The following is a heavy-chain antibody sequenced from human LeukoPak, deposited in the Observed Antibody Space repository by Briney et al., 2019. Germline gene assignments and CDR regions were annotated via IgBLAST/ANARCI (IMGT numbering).Heavy chain of an antibody. V-gene: IGHV1-18*01. CDR3: ARDNSVGDVAWWFDP. Sequence: ASVKVSCKASGYTFTSYGISWVRQAPGQGLEWMGWISAYNGNTNYAQKLQGRVTMTTDTSTSTDYMELSSLRSDDTAVYYCARDNSVGDVAWWFDPWGQGTLVTVSS. CDR2: ISAYNGNT. D-gene: IGHD1-26*01. CDR1: GYTFTSYG. J-gene: IGHJ5*02.